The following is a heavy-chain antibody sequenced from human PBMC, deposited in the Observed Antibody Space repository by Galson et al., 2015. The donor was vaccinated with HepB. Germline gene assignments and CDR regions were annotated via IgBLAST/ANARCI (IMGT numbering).Heavy chain of an antibody. Sequence: PALVKPTQTLTLTCTFSGFSLSTSGMCVSWIRQPPGKALEWLALIDWDDDKYYSTSLKTRLTISKDTSKNQVVLTMTNMDPVDTATYYCARISWYSSGWYRFDYWGQGTLVTVSS. CDR1: GFSLSTSGMC. D-gene: IGHD6-19*01. V-gene: IGHV2-70*01. CDR2: IDWDDDK. J-gene: IGHJ4*02. CDR3: ARISWYSSGWYRFDY.